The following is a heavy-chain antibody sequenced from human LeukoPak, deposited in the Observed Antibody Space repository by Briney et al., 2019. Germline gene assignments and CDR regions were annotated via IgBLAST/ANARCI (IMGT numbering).Heavy chain of an antibody. CDR3: ATSSGYILTV. D-gene: IGHD3-22*01. V-gene: IGHV4-31*03. CDR2: IYYSGST. J-gene: IGHJ3*01. CDR1: GGSISSGGYY. Sequence: SETLSLTCTVSGGSISSGGYYWSWIRQHPGKGPEWIGYIYYSGSTYYNPSLKSRVTISVDTSKNQFSLKLSSVTAADTAVYYCATSSGYILTVWGQGTMVTVSS.